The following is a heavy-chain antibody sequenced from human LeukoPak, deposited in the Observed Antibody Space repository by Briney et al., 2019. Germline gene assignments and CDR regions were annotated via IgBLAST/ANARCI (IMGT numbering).Heavy chain of an antibody. CDR1: GFTFSSYW. J-gene: IGHJ6*04. Sequence: GSLRLSCAASGFTFSSYWMSWVRQAPGKGLEWVANIKQDGSEKYYVDSVKGRFTISRDNAKNSLYLQMNSLRAEDTAVYYCARNKWLLLLAGPMDVWGKGTTVTVSS. V-gene: IGHV3-7*01. CDR3: ARNKWLLLLAGPMDV. CDR2: IKQDGSEK. D-gene: IGHD3-22*01.